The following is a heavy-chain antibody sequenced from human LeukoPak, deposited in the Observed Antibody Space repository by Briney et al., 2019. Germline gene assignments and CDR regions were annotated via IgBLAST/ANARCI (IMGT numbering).Heavy chain of an antibody. V-gene: IGHV3-7*05. CDR1: GFTFSSYW. D-gene: IGHD4-17*01. J-gene: IGHJ3*02. Sequence: GGSLGLSCAASGFTFSSYWMSWVRQAPGKGLEWVATIKQDGSQKEYVESVQGRFTISRDNAKNSLYLHVNRLRAEDTAVYYCARDPTVTNFHDAFDIWGQGTMVTVSS. CDR2: IKQDGSQK. CDR3: ARDPTVTNFHDAFDI.